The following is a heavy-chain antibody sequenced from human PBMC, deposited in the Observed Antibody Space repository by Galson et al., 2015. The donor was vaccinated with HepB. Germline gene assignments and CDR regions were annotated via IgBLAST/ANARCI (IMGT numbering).Heavy chain of an antibody. CDR2: IWYDGSNK. CDR1: GFTFSSYG. CDR3: ARDVIAAAGLLDY. Sequence: SLRLSCAASGFTFSSYGMHWVRQAPGKGLEWVAVIWYDGSNKYYADSVKGRFTISRGNSKNTLYLQMNSLRAEDTAVYYCARDVIAAAGLLDYWGQGTLVTVSS. J-gene: IGHJ4*02. V-gene: IGHV3-33*01. D-gene: IGHD6-13*01.